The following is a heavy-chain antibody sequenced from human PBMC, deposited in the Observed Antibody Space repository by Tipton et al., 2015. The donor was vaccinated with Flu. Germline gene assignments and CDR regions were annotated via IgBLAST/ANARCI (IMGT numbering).Heavy chain of an antibody. Sequence: SLRLSCATSGITLSTFAMSWVRQAPGKGLEWVSVISGSGDNTEYVDSVRGRFTISRDNSKDTVYLQMSRLRVDDTAVYYCAKVIPELVAGLDYWGQGTLVTVSS. J-gene: IGHJ4*02. CDR2: ISGSGDNT. V-gene: IGHV3-23*01. CDR3: AKVIPELVAGLDY. CDR1: GITLSTFA. D-gene: IGHD6-19*01.